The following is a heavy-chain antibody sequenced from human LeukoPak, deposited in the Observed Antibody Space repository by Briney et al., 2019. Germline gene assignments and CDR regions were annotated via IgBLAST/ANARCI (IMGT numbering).Heavy chain of an antibody. D-gene: IGHD3-22*01. Sequence: GASVKVSCTASGYTFTSYAMHWVRQAPGQRLEWMGWINAGNGNTKYSQKFQGRVTITRDTSASTAYMELSSLRSEDTAVYYCARGVRRVGRPVVVVITDSKFDYWGQGTLVTVSS. J-gene: IGHJ4*02. CDR1: GYTFTSYA. CDR2: INAGNGNT. V-gene: IGHV1-3*01. CDR3: ARGVRRVGRPVVVVITDSKFDY.